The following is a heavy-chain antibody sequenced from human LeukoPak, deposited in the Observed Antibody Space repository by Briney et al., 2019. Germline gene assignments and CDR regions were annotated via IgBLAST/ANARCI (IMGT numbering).Heavy chain of an antibody. CDR2: IYYSGST. Sequence: SQTLSLTCTVSGGSISSGSYYWSWIRQPPGKGLEWIGYIYYSGSTNYNPSLKSRVTISVDTSKNQFSLKLSSVTAADTAVYYCARMGATYYYYYYYMDVWGKGTTVTVSS. CDR1: GGSISSGSYY. J-gene: IGHJ6*03. V-gene: IGHV4-61*01. CDR3: ARMGATYYYYYYYMDV. D-gene: IGHD1-26*01.